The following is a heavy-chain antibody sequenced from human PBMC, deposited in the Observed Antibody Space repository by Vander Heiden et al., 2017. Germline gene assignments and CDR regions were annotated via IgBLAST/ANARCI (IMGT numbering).Heavy chain of an antibody. J-gene: IGHJ6*02. CDR1: GDSVSSNSAA. CDR3: ARDSGYYSGGSCYPGDGMDV. V-gene: IGHV6-1*01. D-gene: IGHD2-15*01. Sequence: QVQLQQSGPGLVKPSQTLSLTCAISGDSVSSNSAAWNWIRQSPSRGLEWLGRTYYRSKWYNDYAVSVKSRITINPDTSKNQFSLQLNSVTPEDTAVYYCARDSGYYSGGSCYPGDGMDVWGQGTTVTVSS. CDR2: TYYRSKWYN.